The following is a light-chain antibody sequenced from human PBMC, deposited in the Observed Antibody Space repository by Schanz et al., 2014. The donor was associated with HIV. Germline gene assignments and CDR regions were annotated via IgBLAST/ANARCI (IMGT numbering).Light chain of an antibody. Sequence: QSALTQPASVSGSPGQSITISCTGTSSDIGTYNYVSWYQQHPGKAPKLMIYAVSVRPSGVSNRFSGSKSGNTASLTISGLQAEDEADYYCSSHTRRNTLYVFGTGTKLTVL. CDR2: AVS. V-gene: IGLV2-14*03. CDR3: SSHTRRNTLYV. CDR1: SSDIGTYNY. J-gene: IGLJ1*01.